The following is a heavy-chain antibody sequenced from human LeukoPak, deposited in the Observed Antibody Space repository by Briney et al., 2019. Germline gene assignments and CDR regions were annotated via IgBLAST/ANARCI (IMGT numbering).Heavy chain of an antibody. CDR3: VIEYYDSSDYYSNFDN. D-gene: IGHD3-22*01. V-gene: IGHV1-2*02. Sequence: GASVKVSCKASGYTFTGYNMHWVRQAPGQGLEWMGCINPNSGDTNYAQKFHGRVTMTRDTSISAAYMELSSLTSDDTAVYYCVIEYYDSSDYYSNFDNWGQGTLVTVSS. J-gene: IGHJ4*02. CDR2: INPNSGDT. CDR1: GYTFTGYN.